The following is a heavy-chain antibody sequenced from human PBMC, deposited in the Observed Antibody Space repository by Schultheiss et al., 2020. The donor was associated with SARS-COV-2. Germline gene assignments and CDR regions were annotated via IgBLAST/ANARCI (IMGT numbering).Heavy chain of an antibody. V-gene: IGHV3-13*04. D-gene: IGHD6-19*01. CDR2: ITTAGDT. CDR1: EFTFSSYD. J-gene: IGHJ4*02. Sequence: GGSLRLSCAASEFTFSSYDMHWVRQATGKGLEWVSLITTAGDTYYQGSVKGRFTVSRDNAKNSLYLQMNSLRAEDTAVYYCARLGSGWYLSDYWGQGTLVTVSS. CDR3: ARLGSGWYLSDY.